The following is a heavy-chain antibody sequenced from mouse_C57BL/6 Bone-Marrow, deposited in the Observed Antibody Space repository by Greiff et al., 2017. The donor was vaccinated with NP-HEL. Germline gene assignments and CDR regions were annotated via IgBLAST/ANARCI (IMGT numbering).Heavy chain of an antibody. Sequence: EVQLQQSGTVLARPGASVKMSCKTSGYTFTSYWMHWVKQRPGQGLEWIGAIYPGNSDTSYNQKFKGKAKLTAVTSASTAYMELSSLTNEDSAVYYCTRSHITTVVATGAMDYWGQGTSVTVSS. V-gene: IGHV1-5*01. CDR2: IYPGNSDT. CDR1: GYTFTSYW. CDR3: TRSHITTVVATGAMDY. D-gene: IGHD1-1*01. J-gene: IGHJ4*01.